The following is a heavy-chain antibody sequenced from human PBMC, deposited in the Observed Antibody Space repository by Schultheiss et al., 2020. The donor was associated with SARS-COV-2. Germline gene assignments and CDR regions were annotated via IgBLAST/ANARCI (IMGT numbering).Heavy chain of an antibody. V-gene: IGHV3-21*01. CDR3: ARANSGSYSPPDY. J-gene: IGHJ4*02. Sequence: GGSLRLSCTASGFTFGDYAMSWFRQAPGKGLEWVSSISNSSSYRYYADSVKGRFTISRDNAKNSLYLQMNSLRAEDTAVYYCARANSGSYSPPDYWGQGTRVTVSS. D-gene: IGHD1-26*01. CDR2: ISNSSSYR. CDR1: GFTFGDYA.